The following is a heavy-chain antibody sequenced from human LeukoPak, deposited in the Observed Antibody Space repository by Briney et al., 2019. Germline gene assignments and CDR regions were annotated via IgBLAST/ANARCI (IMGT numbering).Heavy chain of an antibody. CDR3: ARGTAAQPESFR. CDR1: GYTFTSYY. Sequence: ASVKVSCKASGYTFTSYYMHWVRQAPGQGLEWMGIINPSGGSTSYAQKFQGWVTMTRDTSISTAYMELSRLRSDDTAVYYCARGTAAQPESFRWGQGTMVTVSS. J-gene: IGHJ3*01. D-gene: IGHD3-16*02. V-gene: IGHV1-46*01. CDR2: INPSGGST.